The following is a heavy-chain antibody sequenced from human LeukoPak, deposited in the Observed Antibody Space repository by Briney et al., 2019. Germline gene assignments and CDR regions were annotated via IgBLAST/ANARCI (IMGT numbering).Heavy chain of an antibody. CDR2: VSGGGGTT. J-gene: IGHJ3*02. D-gene: IGHD2-21*02. CDR1: RFSFTSHV. Sequence: GGSLRLSCAASRFSFTSHVMSWVRQAPGKGLGWVSSVSGGGGTTYYADSVKGRFNISKDNSKNTLYLQMNSLRAEDTAIYYCAKVRCGGACVDAFDIWGQGTMVTVSS. V-gene: IGHV3-23*01. CDR3: AKVRCGGACVDAFDI.